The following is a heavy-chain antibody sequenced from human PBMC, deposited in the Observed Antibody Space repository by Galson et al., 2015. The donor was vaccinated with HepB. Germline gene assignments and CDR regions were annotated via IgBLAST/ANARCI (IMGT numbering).Heavy chain of an antibody. CDR1: GFMISDYW. CDR3: ARGGSGSSFDS. V-gene: IGHV3-7*04. J-gene: IGHJ4*02. D-gene: IGHD3-10*01. CDR2: IKPDGSDK. Sequence: SLRLSCAASGFMISDYWMSWVRQTPGKGLEWVANIKPDGSDKYYVDSVKGRFTISRDNAKNSLYLQVNSLRAEDTAVYYCARGGSGSSFDSWGQGTLVTVSS.